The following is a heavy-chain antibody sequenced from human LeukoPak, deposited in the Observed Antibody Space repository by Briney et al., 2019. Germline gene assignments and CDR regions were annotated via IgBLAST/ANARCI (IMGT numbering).Heavy chain of an antibody. CDR3: ARVLSSGSYSWFDP. CDR1: GYTLTGYY. Sequence: ASVKVSCKASGYTLTGYYMNWVRQAPGQGLEWMGRINPNSGGTNYAQKFQGRVTMTRDTSISTAYMELSRLRSDDTAVYYCARVLSSGSYSWFDPWGQGTLVTVSS. CDR2: INPNSGGT. D-gene: IGHD1-26*01. V-gene: IGHV1-2*06. J-gene: IGHJ5*02.